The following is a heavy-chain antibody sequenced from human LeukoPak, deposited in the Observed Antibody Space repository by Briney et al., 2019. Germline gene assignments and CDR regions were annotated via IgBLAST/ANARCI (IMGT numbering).Heavy chain of an antibody. V-gene: IGHV1-24*01. CDR1: GHTFSDLS. CDR3: ATDLWGGSSGSYYPLNY. Sequence: GASVKVSCKVSGHTFSDLSIHWLRQAPGKAPEWMGGFDPEDGETIYAQKFQGRVTMTEDTSTDTAYMELSSLRSEDTAVYYCATDLWGGSSGSYYPLNYWGQGTLVTVSS. D-gene: IGHD3-10*01. J-gene: IGHJ4*02. CDR2: FDPEDGET.